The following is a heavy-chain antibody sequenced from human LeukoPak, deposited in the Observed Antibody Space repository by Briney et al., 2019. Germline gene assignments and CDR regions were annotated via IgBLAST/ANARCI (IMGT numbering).Heavy chain of an antibody. V-gene: IGHV3-30*02. J-gene: IGHJ5*01. D-gene: IGHD3-16*01. CDR2: ILNDGTWE. CDR3: VKGGSISHNWFDS. CDR1: GFTYSDYG. Sequence: SGGSLRLSCAASGFTYSDYGMHWVRQAPGRGLEWVAFILNDGTWEYYPDSVKGRLTISRDNSRNTLYLQMNSVRLEDTAIYYCVKGGSISHNWFDSWGQGTLVTVPS.